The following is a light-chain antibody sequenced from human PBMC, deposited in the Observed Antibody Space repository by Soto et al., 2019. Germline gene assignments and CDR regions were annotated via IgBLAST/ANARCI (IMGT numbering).Light chain of an antibody. J-gene: IGLJ1*01. CDR3: SSYAGSSNV. CDR2: EVN. CDR1: SSDVGGYNY. V-gene: IGLV2-8*01. Sequence: QSVLTQPPSASGCPGQSVAISCTGTSSDVGGYNYVPWYQQHPGKAPKLMIYEVNKRPSGVPDRFSGSKSGNTASLTVSGLQAEDEADYYCSSYAGSSNVFGTGIKFTVL.